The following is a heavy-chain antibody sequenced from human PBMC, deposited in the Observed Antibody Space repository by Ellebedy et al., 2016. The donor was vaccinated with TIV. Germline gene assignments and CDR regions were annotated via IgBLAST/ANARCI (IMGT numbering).Heavy chain of an antibody. CDR1: AYTFTGYY. Sequence: AASVKVSCKASAYTFTGYYMHWVRQAPGQGLEWMGWINPNTGDVEFAQKFQGRVTMTRDTSISTAYMELGRLTSDDTAVYYCARQRWFGEKILDSWGQGTLVTVSS. J-gene: IGHJ4*02. D-gene: IGHD3-10*01. CDR3: ARQRWFGEKILDS. V-gene: IGHV1-2*02. CDR2: INPNTGDV.